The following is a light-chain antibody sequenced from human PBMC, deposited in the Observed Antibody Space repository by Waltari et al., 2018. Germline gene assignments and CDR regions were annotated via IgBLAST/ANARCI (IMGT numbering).Light chain of an antibody. V-gene: IGKV3-11*01. J-gene: IGKJ4*01. CDR1: QRVYTD. Sequence: EVVLTQSPATLSLSPGDTATLSCRASQRVYTDLAWYQQTPGQPPRLLIYEGKYRATGIPARFSGSGSGTDFTLTISSLEHADFALYFCQHRHNWPPEFTFGGGTKVEI. CDR2: EGK. CDR3: QHRHNWPPEFT.